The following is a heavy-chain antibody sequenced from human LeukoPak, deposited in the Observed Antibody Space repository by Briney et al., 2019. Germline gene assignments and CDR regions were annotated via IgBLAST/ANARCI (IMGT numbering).Heavy chain of an antibody. D-gene: IGHD3-10*01. CDR2: IYPGDSDT. CDR1: GYSFTSYW. V-gene: IGHV5-51*01. J-gene: IGHJ3*02. Sequence: GESLKISCEGSGYSFTSYWIGWVRQMPGKGLEWTGIIYPGDSDTRYSPSFQGQVTISADKSISTAYLQWSSLKASDTAMYYCARAITMVRGARGAFDIWGQGTMVTVSS. CDR3: ARAITMVRGARGAFDI.